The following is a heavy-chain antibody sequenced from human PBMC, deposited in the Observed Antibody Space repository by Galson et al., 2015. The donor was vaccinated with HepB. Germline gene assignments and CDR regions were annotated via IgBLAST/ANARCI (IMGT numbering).Heavy chain of an antibody. CDR3: ARDKAWGYYYDSSEDGGPAFGI. CDR2: IRSSSSDI. Sequence: SLRLSCAASGFTFSSYSMNWVRQAPGKGLEWVSSIRSSSSDIYYADSVKGRFTISRDNAKNSLYLQMKSLRAEDTAVYYCARDKAWGYYYDSSEDGGPAFGIWGQGTMVTVSS. J-gene: IGHJ3*02. CDR1: GFTFSSYS. V-gene: IGHV3-21*01. D-gene: IGHD3-22*01.